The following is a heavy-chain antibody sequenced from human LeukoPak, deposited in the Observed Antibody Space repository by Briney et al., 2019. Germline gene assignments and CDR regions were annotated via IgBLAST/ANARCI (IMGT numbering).Heavy chain of an antibody. CDR2: IYTSGST. J-gene: IGHJ5*02. CDR1: GGSISSYY. D-gene: IGHD6-13*01. CDR3: AREEQQLVRGDWFDP. Sequence: SETLSLTCTVSGGSISSYYWSWIRQPAGKGLEWIGRIYTSGSTNYNPSLKSRVTMSVDTSKNQFSLKLSSVTAADTAVYYCAREEQQLVRGDWFDPWGQGTLVTVSS. V-gene: IGHV4-4*07.